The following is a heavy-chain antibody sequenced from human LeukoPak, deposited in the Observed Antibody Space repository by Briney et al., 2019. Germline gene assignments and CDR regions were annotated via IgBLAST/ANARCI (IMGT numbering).Heavy chain of an antibody. CDR1: GYTFTGYY. J-gene: IGHJ4*02. CDR2: INANSGDT. V-gene: IGHV1-2*02. Sequence: ASVMVSCKASGYTFTGYYMHCVRQAPGQGLEWMGWINANSGDTKYAQKFQGRVTMTRDTSISTAYMELSRLGTDDSAMSCCAREISGDSDYWGQGTLVTVSS. CDR3: AREISGDSDY. D-gene: IGHD2-21*01.